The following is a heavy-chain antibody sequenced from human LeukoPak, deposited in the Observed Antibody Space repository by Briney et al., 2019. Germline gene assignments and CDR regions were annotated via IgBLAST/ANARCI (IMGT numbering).Heavy chain of an antibody. D-gene: IGHD6-19*01. CDR1: GFTFSTYD. V-gene: IGHV3-13*04. J-gene: IGHJ4*02. Sequence: PGGSLRLSCAASGFTFSTYDMHWVRHATGKGLEWVSAIGRAGDTHYPGSVKGRFTISRENAKNSLYLQMNSLRAGDTAVYYCARDSSGWGLDVWGQGTLVTVSS. CDR3: ARDSSGWGLDV. CDR2: IGRAGDT.